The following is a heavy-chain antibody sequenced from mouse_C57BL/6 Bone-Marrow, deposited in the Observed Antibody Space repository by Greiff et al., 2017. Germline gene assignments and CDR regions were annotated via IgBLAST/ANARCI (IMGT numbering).Heavy chain of an antibody. CDR3: ARRETGFAY. V-gene: IGHV5-4*03. Sequence: EVMLVGSGGGLVKPGGSLKLSCAASGFTFSSYAMSWVRQTPEKRLEWVATISDGGSYTYYPDNVKGRFTISRDNAKNNLYLQMSHLKSEDTAMYYCARRETGFAYWGQGTLVTVSA. CDR1: GFTFSSYA. J-gene: IGHJ3*01. CDR2: ISDGGSYT.